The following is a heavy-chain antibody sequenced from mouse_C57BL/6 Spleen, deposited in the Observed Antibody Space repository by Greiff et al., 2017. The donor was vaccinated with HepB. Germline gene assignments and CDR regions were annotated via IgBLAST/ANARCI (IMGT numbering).Heavy chain of an antibody. D-gene: IGHD2-10*02. CDR3: AREYDPDY. CDR1: GYTFTSYW. Sequence: VQRVESGPELVKPGASVKMSCKASGYTFTSYWITWVKQRPGQGLEWIGDIYPGSGSTNYNEKFKSKATLTVDTSSSTAYMQLSSLTSEDSAVYYCAREYDPDYWGQGTTLTVSS. V-gene: IGHV1-55*01. CDR2: IYPGSGST. J-gene: IGHJ2*01.